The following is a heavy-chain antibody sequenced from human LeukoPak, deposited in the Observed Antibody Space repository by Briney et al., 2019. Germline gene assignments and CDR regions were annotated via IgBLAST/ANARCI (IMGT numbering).Heavy chain of an antibody. D-gene: IGHD6-19*01. Sequence: GESLKISCKGSGYSFTNYWIGWVRQMPGKGLEWMGIIYPGDSDTRYSPSFQGQVTISADKSISTAYLQWSSLKASDTAMYYCARTQGSSGWYGPFDYWGQGTLVTVSS. CDR3: ARTQGSSGWYGPFDY. J-gene: IGHJ4*02. V-gene: IGHV5-51*01. CDR2: IYPGDSDT. CDR1: GYSFTNYW.